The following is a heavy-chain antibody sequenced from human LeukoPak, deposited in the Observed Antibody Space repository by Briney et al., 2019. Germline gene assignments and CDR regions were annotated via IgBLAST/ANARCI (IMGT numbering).Heavy chain of an antibody. J-gene: IGHJ6*02. CDR1: GYTFTGYY. CDR2: INPNSGGT. V-gene: IGHV1-2*02. D-gene: IGHD3-10*01. CDR3: ARGYYGSGSYYNLDV. Sequence: ASVKVSCKASGYTFTGYYMHWVRQAPGQGLEWMGWINPNSGGTNYAQKFQGRVTMTRDTSISTAYMELSRLRSDDTDVYYCARGYYGSGSYYNLDVWGQGTTVTVSS.